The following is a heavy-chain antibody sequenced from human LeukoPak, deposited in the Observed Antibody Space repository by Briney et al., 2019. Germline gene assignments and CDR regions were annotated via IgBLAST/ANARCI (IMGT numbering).Heavy chain of an antibody. CDR3: AKDPTVTGAFDI. V-gene: IGHV3-23*01. D-gene: IGHD4-17*01. CDR1: GFTFSSYA. CDR2: ISGSGGST. J-gene: IGHJ3*02. Sequence: GGSLRLSCAASGFTFSSYAMSWVRQAPGKGLEWVSAISGSGGSTYYADSVKGRFTIPRDNSKNTLYLQMNSLRAEDTAVYYCAKDPTVTGAFDIWGQGTMVTVSS.